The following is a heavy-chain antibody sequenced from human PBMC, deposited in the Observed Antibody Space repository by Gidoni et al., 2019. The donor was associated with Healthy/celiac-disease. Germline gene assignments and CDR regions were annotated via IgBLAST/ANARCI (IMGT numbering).Heavy chain of an antibody. Sequence: EVQLVESGGGLVKPGGSLRLSCAASGFTFSNAWMSWVRQPPGKGLEWVGRNKSKTEGGTTDYAAPVKGRFTISRDDSKNTLYLQMNSLKTEDTAVYYCTTGIAAAGIYYWGQGTLVTVSS. J-gene: IGHJ4*02. V-gene: IGHV3-15*01. CDR2: NKSKTEGGTT. CDR1: GFTFSNAW. CDR3: TTGIAAAGIYY. D-gene: IGHD6-13*01.